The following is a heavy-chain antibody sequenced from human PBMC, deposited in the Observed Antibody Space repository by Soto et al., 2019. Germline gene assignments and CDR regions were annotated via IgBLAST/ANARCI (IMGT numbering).Heavy chain of an antibody. J-gene: IGHJ3*02. CDR1: GYTLTELS. Sequence: ASVKVSCKVSGYTLTELSMHWVRQAPGKGLEWMGGFDPEDGETIYAQKFQGRVTMTEDTSTDTAYMELSSLRSEDTAVYCCATDPGYCTNGVCYKTDAFDIWGQGTMVTVSS. CDR3: ATDPGYCTNGVCYKTDAFDI. CDR2: FDPEDGET. D-gene: IGHD2-8*01. V-gene: IGHV1-24*01.